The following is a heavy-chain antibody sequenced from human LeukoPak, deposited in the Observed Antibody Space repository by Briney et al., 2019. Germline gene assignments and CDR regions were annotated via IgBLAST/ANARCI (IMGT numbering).Heavy chain of an antibody. Sequence: GGSLEISGERSGSNFIKYWFGWVRQLPGKGLEGRGIIYPRDSDIRYNPSFQGQVTISADTSISTAYLQWSSLKPSDTAVYFCARHGPEIVVVPASIPLDYWGQGTLVTVSS. V-gene: IGHV5-51*01. J-gene: IGHJ4*02. CDR1: GSNFIKYW. CDR2: IYPRDSDI. D-gene: IGHD2-2*01. CDR3: ARHGPEIVVVPASIPLDY.